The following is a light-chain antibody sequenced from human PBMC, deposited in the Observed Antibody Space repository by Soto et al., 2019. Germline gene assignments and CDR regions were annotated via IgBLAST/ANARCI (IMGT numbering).Light chain of an antibody. Sequence: EIVLTQSPGTLSLSPGERPTLSCRASQSITNNYLAWYQQKPGQAPRLLIYGASSRATGIPDRFSGSVSGTDFTLTISRLEPEDFAMYYCQQYGSSLYTFGQGTKLEI. CDR2: GAS. CDR3: QQYGSSLYT. CDR1: QSITNNY. J-gene: IGKJ2*01. V-gene: IGKV3-20*01.